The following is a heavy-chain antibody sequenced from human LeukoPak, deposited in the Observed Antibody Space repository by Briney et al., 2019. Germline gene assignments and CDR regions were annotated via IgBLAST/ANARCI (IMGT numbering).Heavy chain of an antibody. J-gene: IGHJ4*02. V-gene: IGHV1-69*01. D-gene: IGHD3-22*01. CDR2: IIPIFGTA. Sequence: ASVKVSCKASGGTFSSYAISWVRQAPGQGLEWMGGIIPIFGTANYAQKFQGRVTITADESTSTAYMELSSLRSEDTAVYYCATVGYYYDSSGYWGQGTLVTVSS. CDR1: GGTFSSYA. CDR3: ATVGYYYDSSGY.